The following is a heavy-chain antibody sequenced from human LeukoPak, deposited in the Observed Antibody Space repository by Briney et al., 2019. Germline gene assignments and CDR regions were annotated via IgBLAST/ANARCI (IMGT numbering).Heavy chain of an antibody. Sequence: ASVKVSCKASGYTFTGYHMHWVRQAPGQGLEWMGRINPNSGDTNYAQRFQGRVTLTRDTSINTAYMELSRLTSDDTAVYYCARDLPFEDWGQGTLVTVSS. CDR1: GYTFTGYH. CDR3: ARDLPFED. D-gene: IGHD2/OR15-2a*01. CDR2: INPNSGDT. V-gene: IGHV1-2*06. J-gene: IGHJ4*02.